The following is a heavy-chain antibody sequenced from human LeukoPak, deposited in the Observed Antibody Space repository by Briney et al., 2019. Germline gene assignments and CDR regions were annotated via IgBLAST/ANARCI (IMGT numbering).Heavy chain of an antibody. V-gene: IGHV4-39*07. CDR3: ASVDY. CDR1: GGSISSYY. Sequence: SETLSLTCTVSGGSISSYYWSWIRQPPGKGLEWIGSIYYSGSTYYNPSLKSRVTISVDTSKNQFSLKLSSVTAADTAVYYCASVDYWGQGTLVTVSS. CDR2: IYYSGST. J-gene: IGHJ4*02.